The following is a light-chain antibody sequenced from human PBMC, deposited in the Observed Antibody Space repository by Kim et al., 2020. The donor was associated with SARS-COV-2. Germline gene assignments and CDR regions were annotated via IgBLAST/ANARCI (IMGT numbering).Light chain of an antibody. J-gene: IGKJ3*01. V-gene: IGKV3-11*01. Sequence: PGETATLPCRARQSVSSYLAWYQQKPGQAPRLLIYDASNRATGIPARFSGSGSGTDFTLTISSLEPEDFAVYYCQQRSNWPPGVTFGPGTKVDIK. CDR3: QQRSNWPPGVT. CDR1: QSVSSY. CDR2: DAS.